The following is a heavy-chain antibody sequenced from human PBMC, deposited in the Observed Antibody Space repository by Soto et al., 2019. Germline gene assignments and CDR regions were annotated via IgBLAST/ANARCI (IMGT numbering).Heavy chain of an antibody. D-gene: IGHD2-2*02. CDR1: GFTFSSYA. CDR2: ISYDGSNK. CDR3: ARVATVVSAAIGY. Sequence: PGGSLRLSCAASGFTFSSYAMHWVRQAPGKGLEWVAVISYDGSNKYYADSVKGRFTISRDNSKNTLYLQMNSLRAEDTAVYYCARVATVVSAAIGYWGQGTLVTVSS. V-gene: IGHV3-30-3*01. J-gene: IGHJ4*02.